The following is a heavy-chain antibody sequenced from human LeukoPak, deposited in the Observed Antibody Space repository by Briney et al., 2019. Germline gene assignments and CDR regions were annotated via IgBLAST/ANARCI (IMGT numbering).Heavy chain of an antibody. Sequence: KPSETLSLTCAVSGSSITSYYWSWIRQPPGKGQEWIAYIYYSGDTNYNPSFKGRVTISVDTSKNQFSLKLSSVAAADTAIYYCARQPSGTAAFDIWGQGTTVTVSS. J-gene: IGHJ3*02. CDR2: IYYSGDT. CDR3: ARQPSGTAAFDI. V-gene: IGHV4-59*08. CDR1: GSSITSYY. D-gene: IGHD1/OR15-1a*01.